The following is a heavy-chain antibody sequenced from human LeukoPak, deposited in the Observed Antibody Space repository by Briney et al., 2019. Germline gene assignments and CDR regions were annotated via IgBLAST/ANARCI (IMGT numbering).Heavy chain of an antibody. Sequence: SVKVSCKASGGTFSSYAISWVRQAPGQGLEWMGGIIPIFGTANYAQKFQGRVTITADESTSTAYMELSSLRSEDTAVYYCARDPYYERSGYYLNWFDPWGQGTLVTVSS. D-gene: IGHD3-22*01. J-gene: IGHJ5*02. CDR2: IIPIFGTA. V-gene: IGHV1-69*13. CDR1: GGTFSSYA. CDR3: ARDPYYERSGYYLNWFDP.